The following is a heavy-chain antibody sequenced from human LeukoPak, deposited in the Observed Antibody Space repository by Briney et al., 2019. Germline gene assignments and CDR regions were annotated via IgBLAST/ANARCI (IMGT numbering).Heavy chain of an antibody. V-gene: IGHV3-64*01. D-gene: IGHD5-18*01. Sequence: PGGSLRLSCAASGFTFSSYALHWVRQVPGKGLEYVSAISSNGGSTYYANSVKGRFTISRDNSKNTLYLQMSSLRAEDTAVYYCAKTLNTAMVISFWGQGTMVTVPS. CDR2: ISSNGGST. CDR1: GFTFSSYA. CDR3: AKTLNTAMVISF. J-gene: IGHJ3*01.